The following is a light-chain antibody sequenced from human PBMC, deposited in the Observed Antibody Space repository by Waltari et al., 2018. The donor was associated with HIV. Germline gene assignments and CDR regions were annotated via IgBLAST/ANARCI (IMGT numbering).Light chain of an antibody. CDR3: QQSYGTLYT. CDR2: AAS. J-gene: IGKJ2*01. V-gene: IGKV1-39*01. CDR1: QSINTW. Sequence: DIQMTQSPSTLSASVGDSVTITCRASQSINTWLAWYQQKPGKAPNLLIYAASSLQSGVPSRFSGSGSGTDFTLTISSLQPEDFATYYCQQSYGTLYTFGQGTKLEIK.